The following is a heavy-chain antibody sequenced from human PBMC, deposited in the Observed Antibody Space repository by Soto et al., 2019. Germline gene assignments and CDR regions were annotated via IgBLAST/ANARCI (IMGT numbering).Heavy chain of an antibody. Sequence: QVQLEESGPGLVKPSQTLSLTCIVSGYSINSADYYWSWIRQPPGKGLEWIGYIFYSGRTYYNPALKSRVTVSLDASKNKLSLNLKSVTAADTAVYYCDTHVTVYGHFDSWGQGTLVTLSS. CDR3: DTHVTVYGHFDS. V-gene: IGHV4-30-4*01. CDR2: IFYSGRT. J-gene: IGHJ4*02. CDR1: GYSINSADYY. D-gene: IGHD1-20*01.